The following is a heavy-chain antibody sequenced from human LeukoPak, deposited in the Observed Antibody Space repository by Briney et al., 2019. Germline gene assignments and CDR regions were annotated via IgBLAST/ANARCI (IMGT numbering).Heavy chain of an antibody. V-gene: IGHV3-23*01. CDR1: GFTFSSYW. J-gene: IGHJ4*02. CDR2: IGGSNGIT. D-gene: IGHD5-12*01. Sequence: GGSLRPSCAASGFTFSSYWMNWARQAPGKGLEWVSVIGGSNGITFYVGSVKGRFTISRDNSKDTLYLQMNSLRAEDTAVYYCARNENSGWGYFDYWGQGTLVTVSS. CDR3: ARNENSGWGYFDY.